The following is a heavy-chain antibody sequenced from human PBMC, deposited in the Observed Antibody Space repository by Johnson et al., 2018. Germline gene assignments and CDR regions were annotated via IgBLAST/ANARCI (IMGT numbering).Heavy chain of an antibody. J-gene: IGHJ6*02. CDR1: GFTFSTYS. D-gene: IGHD1-26*01. Sequence: VQLVQSGGGVVQPGGSLRLSCAASGFTFSTYSMNWVRQAPGKGLEWVSYISSSSSTIYYADSVKGRFTISRDNAKNSLYLQRNSLRAEDTAVYYCASSLIIVGAVGMGDVWGQGTTVTVSS. CDR2: ISSSSSTI. CDR3: ASSLIIVGAVGMGDV. V-gene: IGHV3-48*04.